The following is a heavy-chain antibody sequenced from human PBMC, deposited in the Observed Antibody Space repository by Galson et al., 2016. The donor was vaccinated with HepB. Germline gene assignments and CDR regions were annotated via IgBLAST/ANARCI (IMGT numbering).Heavy chain of an antibody. D-gene: IGHD1-7*01. J-gene: IGHJ6*02. CDR3: ARGELPGTLRYFGMDV. CDR2: ISSSTSYV. CDR1: GFQFSNYS. Sequence: SLRLSCAASGFQFSNYSMNWVRQAPREGLEWVSSISSSTSYVFYADSVKGRFTISRDNAKNSLSLQMDSLRAEDTAVYYCARGELPGTLRYFGMDVWGQGTTVTVSS. V-gene: IGHV3-21*01.